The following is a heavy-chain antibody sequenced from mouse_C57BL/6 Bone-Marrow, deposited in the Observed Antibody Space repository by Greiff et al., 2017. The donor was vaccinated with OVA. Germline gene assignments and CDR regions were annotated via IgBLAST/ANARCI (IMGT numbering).Heavy chain of an antibody. CDR3: ARERYVYDGFAY. J-gene: IGHJ3*01. D-gene: IGHD2-12*01. Sequence: VQLQQSGAELVRPGASVKLSCKASGYTFTDYYINWVKQRPGQGLEWIARIYPGSGNTYYNEKFKGKATLTAEKSSSTAYMQLSRLTSEDSDVDFCARERYVYDGFAYWGQGTLVTVSA. CDR1: GYTFTDYY. CDR2: IYPGSGNT. V-gene: IGHV1-76*01.